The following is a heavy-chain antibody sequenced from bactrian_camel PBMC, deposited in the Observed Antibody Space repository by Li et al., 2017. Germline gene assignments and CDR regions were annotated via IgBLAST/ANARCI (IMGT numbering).Heavy chain of an antibody. V-gene: IGHV3S53*01. CDR3: ATRYGAGSGYNY. D-gene: IGHD6*01. CDR1: GYRFGTSD. Sequence: QVQLVESGGGSVQVGGSLKLGCRASGYRFGTSDMGWFRETPGKEREWLSTVTLFGVITYGDSVKGRFTISRDSAKSALYLQMNSLKTEDTAVYYCATRYGAGSGYNYWGNGTQVTVS. CDR2: VTLFGVI. J-gene: IGHJ4*01.